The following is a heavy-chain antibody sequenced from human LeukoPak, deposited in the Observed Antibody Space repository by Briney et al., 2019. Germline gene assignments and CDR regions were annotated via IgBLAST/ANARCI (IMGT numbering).Heavy chain of an antibody. Sequence: PSQTLSLTCTVSGASISSGSYYWTWIRQPAGKGLEWVGHIYTSGTTTYNPSLKSRVTISTDTSKNQFSLNLSSVTAADTAVYYCVREILYCSGGSCYRGPFDNWGQGTLVTVSA. CDR3: VREILYCSGGSCYRGPFDN. V-gene: IGHV4-61*09. CDR2: IYTSGTT. J-gene: IGHJ4*02. CDR1: GASISSGSYY. D-gene: IGHD2-15*01.